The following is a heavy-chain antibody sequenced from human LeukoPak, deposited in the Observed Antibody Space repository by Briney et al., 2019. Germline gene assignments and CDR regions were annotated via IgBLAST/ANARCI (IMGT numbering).Heavy chain of an antibody. CDR2: IRYDGSNK. Sequence: PGRSLRLSCAASGFTFSSYGMHWVRQAPGKGLEWVAFIRYDGSNKYYADSVKGRFTISRDNSKNTLYLQMNSLRAEDTAVYYCAKDGNIVVVPAAFYYWGQGTLVTVSS. J-gene: IGHJ4*02. V-gene: IGHV3-30*02. CDR3: AKDGNIVVVPAAFYY. D-gene: IGHD2-2*01. CDR1: GFTFSSYG.